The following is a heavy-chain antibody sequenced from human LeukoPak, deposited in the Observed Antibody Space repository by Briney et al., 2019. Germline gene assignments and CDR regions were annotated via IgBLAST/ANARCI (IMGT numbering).Heavy chain of an antibody. J-gene: IGHJ3*02. Sequence: SETLSPTCTVSGGSISSYYWSWIRQPAGKGLEWIGRIYTSGSTNYNPSLKSRVTMSVDTSKNQFSLKLSSVTAADTAVYYCARPFNDYGDYRAFDIWGQGTMVTVSS. CDR2: IYTSGST. V-gene: IGHV4-4*07. D-gene: IGHD4-17*01. CDR3: ARPFNDYGDYRAFDI. CDR1: GGSISSYY.